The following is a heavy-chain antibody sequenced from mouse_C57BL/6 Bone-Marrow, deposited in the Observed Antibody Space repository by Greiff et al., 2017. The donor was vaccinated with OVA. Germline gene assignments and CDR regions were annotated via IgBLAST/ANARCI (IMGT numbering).Heavy chain of an antibody. CDR3: ARDPLYYYGSGVMDY. CDR1: GFTFSSYA. V-gene: IGHV5-4*01. CDR2: ISDGGSYT. J-gene: IGHJ4*01. Sequence: EVQVVESGGGLVKPGGSLKLSCAASGFTFSSYAMSWVRQTPEKRLEWVATISDGGSYTYYPDNVKGRFTISRDNAKNNLYLQMSHLKSEDTAMYYCARDPLYYYGSGVMDYWGQGTSVTVSS. D-gene: IGHD1-1*01.